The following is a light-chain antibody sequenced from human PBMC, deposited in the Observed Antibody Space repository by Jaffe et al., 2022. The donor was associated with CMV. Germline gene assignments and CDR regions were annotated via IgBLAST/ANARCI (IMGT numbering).Light chain of an antibody. Sequence: EIVLTQSPATLSLSPGERATLSCRASQSFSTELAWYQQKPGQSPRLLIHDASNRAPGIPDRFSGSGSGTDFTLTISSLEPEDSAVYYCQQRSKWPITFGGGTKVEIK. V-gene: IGKV3-11*01. CDR3: QQRSKWPIT. CDR2: DAS. J-gene: IGKJ4*01. CDR1: QSFSTE.